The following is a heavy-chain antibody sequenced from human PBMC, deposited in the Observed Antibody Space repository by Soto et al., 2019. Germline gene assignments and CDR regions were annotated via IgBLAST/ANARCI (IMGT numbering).Heavy chain of an antibody. J-gene: IGHJ4*02. CDR3: ARDPFHDYIWGSYRYTDY. V-gene: IGHV3-48*01. CDR2: ISSSSSTI. D-gene: IGHD3-16*02. Sequence: GSLRLSCAASGFTFRSYSMNWVRQAPGKGLEWVSYISSSSSTIYYADSVKGRFTISRDNAKNSLYLQMNSLRAEDTAVYYCARDPFHDYIWGSYRYTDYWGQGTLVTVSS. CDR1: GFTFRSYS.